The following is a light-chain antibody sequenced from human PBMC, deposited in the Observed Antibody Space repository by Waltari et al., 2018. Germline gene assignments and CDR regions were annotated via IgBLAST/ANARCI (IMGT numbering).Light chain of an antibody. Sequence: QSVLTQSPSVSGDPGQTVTISCTGSNSNIGSYYVYWYQTFRGSAPKLLIYEIHKRESGVSDRFSGSKSGSSASLTITGVQPWDEAEYYCGVWDISLTADVFGGGTKLTVL. CDR3: GVWDISLTADV. CDR1: NSNIGSYY. J-gene: IGLJ6*01. V-gene: IGLV1-51*02. CDR2: EIH.